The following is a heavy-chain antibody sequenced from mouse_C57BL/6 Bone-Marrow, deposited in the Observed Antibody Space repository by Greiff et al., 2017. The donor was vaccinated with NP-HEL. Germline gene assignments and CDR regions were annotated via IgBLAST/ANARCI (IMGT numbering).Heavy chain of an antibody. CDR1: GYTFTSYW. CDR3: ATLWLRRGHYAMDY. CDR2: INPSNGGT. Sequence: QVQLKQSGTELVKPGASVKLSCKASGYTFTSYWMHWVKQRPGQGLEWIGNINPSNGGTNYNEKFKSKATLTVDKSSSTAYMQLSSLTSEDSAVYYCATLWLRRGHYAMDYWGQGTSVTVSS. V-gene: IGHV1-53*01. D-gene: IGHD2-2*01. J-gene: IGHJ4*01.